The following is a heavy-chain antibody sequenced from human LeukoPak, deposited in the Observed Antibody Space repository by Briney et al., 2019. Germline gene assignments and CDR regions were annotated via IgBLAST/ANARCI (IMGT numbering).Heavy chain of an antibody. V-gene: IGHV4-59*08. J-gene: IGHJ4*02. D-gene: IGHD6-13*01. CDR2: IHYSGNT. CDR1: GGSINKYY. Sequence: PSETLSLTCTVSGGSINKYYWSWIRQPPGKGLEWIGYIHYSGNTNYNPSLKSRVTLSVDTSKNQFSLDLTSVTAADTAVYYCARQNPAASGQGLDYWGQGTLVTVSS. CDR3: ARQNPAASGQGLDY.